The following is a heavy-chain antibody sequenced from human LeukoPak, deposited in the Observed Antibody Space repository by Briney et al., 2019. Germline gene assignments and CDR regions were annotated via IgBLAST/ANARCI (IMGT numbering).Heavy chain of an antibody. V-gene: IGHV1-46*01. D-gene: IGHD6-6*01. Sequence: GASVKVSCKASGYTFTSYYMHWVRQAPGQGLEWMGIINPSGGSTSYAQKFQGRVTMTRDTSTSTVYMELSSLRSEDTAVYYCARDGFPTPSIAAPYYYYYYMDVWGKGTTVTVSS. CDR1: GYTFTSYY. J-gene: IGHJ6*03. CDR2: INPSGGST. CDR3: ARDGFPTPSIAAPYYYYYYMDV.